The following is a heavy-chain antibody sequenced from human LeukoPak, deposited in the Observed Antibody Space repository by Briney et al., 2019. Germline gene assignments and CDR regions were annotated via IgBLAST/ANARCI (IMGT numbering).Heavy chain of an antibody. CDR3: ARMRGYSSTYYYYMDV. V-gene: IGHV1-46*01. CDR1: GYTFTSYY. CDR2: ISPSGGST. D-gene: IGHD3-22*01. J-gene: IGHJ6*03. Sequence: ASVKVSCKASGYTFTSYYMHWVRQAPGQGLEWMGIISPSGGSTSYAQKFQGRVNMTRDTSTSTVYMELSSLRSEDTAVYYCARMRGYSSTYYYYMDVWGKGTTVTVSS.